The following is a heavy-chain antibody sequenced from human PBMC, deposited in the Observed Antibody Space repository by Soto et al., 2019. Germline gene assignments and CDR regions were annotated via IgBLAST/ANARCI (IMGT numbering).Heavy chain of an antibody. V-gene: IGHV3-23*01. Sequence: EVQLLESGGGLVQPGGSLSLSCAASGSTFSSYAMSWVRQAPGKGLEWVSAISGSGGSTYYADSGKGRCTISRDNSKNTLYLQMNSLRAEDTAVYYCAKGYGYCSGGSCYPTHYWGQGTLVTVSS. CDR1: GSTFSSYA. D-gene: IGHD2-15*01. CDR3: AKGYGYCSGGSCYPTHY. CDR2: ISGSGGST. J-gene: IGHJ4*02.